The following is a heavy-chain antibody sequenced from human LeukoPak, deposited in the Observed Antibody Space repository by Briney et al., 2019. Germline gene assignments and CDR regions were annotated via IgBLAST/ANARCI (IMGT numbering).Heavy chain of an antibody. Sequence: SETLSLTCAVYGGSFSGYYWSWIRQPPGKGLEWIGEINHSGSTNYNPSLKSRVTISVDTSKNQFPLKLSSVTAADTAVYYCAGQAVAGSFDYWGQGTLVTVSS. CDR1: GGSFSGYY. D-gene: IGHD6-19*01. V-gene: IGHV4-34*01. J-gene: IGHJ4*02. CDR2: INHSGST. CDR3: AGQAVAGSFDY.